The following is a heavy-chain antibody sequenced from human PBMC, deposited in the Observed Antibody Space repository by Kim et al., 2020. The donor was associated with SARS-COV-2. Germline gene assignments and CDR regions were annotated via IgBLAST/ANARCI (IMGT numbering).Heavy chain of an antibody. CDR1: GFTFNTYG. V-gene: IGHV3-30*03. CDR3: ARSFSGSYFGYDY. D-gene: IGHD1-26*01. J-gene: IGHJ4*02. CDR2: ISYDGSNK. Sequence: GGSLRLSCAASGFTFNTYGMHWVRQAPGKGLEWVAVISYDGSNKYYADSVKGRFTISRDNSKNTLYLKMNSLRIEDTAVYYCARSFSGSYFGYDYWGQGTLVTVSS.